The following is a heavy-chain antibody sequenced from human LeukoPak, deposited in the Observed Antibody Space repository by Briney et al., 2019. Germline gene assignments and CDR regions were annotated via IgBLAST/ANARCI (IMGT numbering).Heavy chain of an antibody. J-gene: IGHJ3*02. CDR1: GGSISSGGYY. CDR3: ARESSPGLGYCSSTSCYTGAFDI. V-gene: IGHV4-31*03. Sequence: SETLSLTCTVSGGSISSGGYYWSWIRQHPGKGLEWIGYIYYSGSTYYNPSLKSRVTISVDTSENQFSLKLSSVTAADTAVYYCARESSPGLGYCSSTSCYTGAFDIWGQGTMVTVSS. CDR2: IYYSGST. D-gene: IGHD2-2*02.